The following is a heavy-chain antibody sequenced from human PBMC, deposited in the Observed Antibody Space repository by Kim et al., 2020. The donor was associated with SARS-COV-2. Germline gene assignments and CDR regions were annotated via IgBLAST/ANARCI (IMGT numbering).Heavy chain of an antibody. CDR3: AKDRWHWAGYSSGPFDY. V-gene: IGHV3-33*06. Sequence: GGSLRLSCAASGFTFSSYAMHWVRQAPGKGLEWVAVIWYDGSNKYYADSVKGRFTISRDNSKNTLYLQMNSLRAEDTAVYYCAKDRWHWAGYSSGPFDYWGQGTLVTVSS. D-gene: IGHD6-19*01. CDR2: IWYDGSNK. J-gene: IGHJ4*02. CDR1: GFTFSSYA.